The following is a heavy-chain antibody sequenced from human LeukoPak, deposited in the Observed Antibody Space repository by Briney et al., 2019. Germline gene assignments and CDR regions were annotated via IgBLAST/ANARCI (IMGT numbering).Heavy chain of an antibody. J-gene: IGHJ6*02. Sequence: SETLSLTCTVSGGSITSYWSWLRQPPGKGLEWIGYIYYSGSTNYNPSLKSRVTMSIDTSKNQFSLKLSSVTAADTAVYYCARDFRGNYGSRGMDVWGQGTTVTVSS. V-gene: IGHV4-59*01. CDR2: IYYSGST. CDR3: ARDFRGNYGSRGMDV. D-gene: IGHD1-26*01. CDR1: GGSITSY.